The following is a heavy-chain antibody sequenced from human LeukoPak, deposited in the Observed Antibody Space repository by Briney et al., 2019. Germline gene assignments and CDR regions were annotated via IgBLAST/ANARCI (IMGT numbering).Heavy chain of an antibody. CDR3: AKDLYGTQWLVQHDAFDI. D-gene: IGHD6-19*01. Sequence: GGSLRLSCAGSGFTFSSYSMHWVRQAPGKGLQWVAFIRYDGSNTYYADSVKGRFTISRDNSKNTLYVQMNSLRAEDTAVYYCAKDLYGTQWLVQHDAFDIWGQGTMVSVSS. CDR1: GFTFSSYS. CDR2: IRYDGSNT. J-gene: IGHJ3*02. V-gene: IGHV3-30*02.